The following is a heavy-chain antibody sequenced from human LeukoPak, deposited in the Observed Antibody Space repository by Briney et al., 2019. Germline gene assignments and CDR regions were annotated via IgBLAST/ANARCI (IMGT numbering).Heavy chain of an antibody. CDR2: TYSGVNA. CDR3: AREKSGTLTRAYYYIDV. D-gene: IGHD1-26*01. V-gene: IGHV4-4*07. CDR1: GASPHSYY. J-gene: IGHJ6*03. Sequence: TLSLTCTLSGASPHSYYWSWVRQSPEKGLGWNGRTYSGVNAYYNPSLQSRVTISVDKSNNQFSLDLASVTAADTALYYCAREKSGTLTRAYYYIDVWGRGITVTVSS.